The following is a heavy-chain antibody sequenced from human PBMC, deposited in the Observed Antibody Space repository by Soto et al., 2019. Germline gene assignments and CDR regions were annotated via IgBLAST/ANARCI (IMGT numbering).Heavy chain of an antibody. J-gene: IGHJ4*02. V-gene: IGHV3-23*01. CDR2: ISGSGGST. CDR1: GFTFSSYA. Sequence: GGSLRLSCAASGFTFSSYAMSWVRQAPGKGLEWVSAISGSGGSTYYADSVKGRFTISRDNSKNTLYLQMNSLRAEDTAVYYYAKVLGAFYCSSTSCYRPFDYWGQGTLVTVSS. D-gene: IGHD2-2*01. CDR3: AKVLGAFYCSSTSCYRPFDY.